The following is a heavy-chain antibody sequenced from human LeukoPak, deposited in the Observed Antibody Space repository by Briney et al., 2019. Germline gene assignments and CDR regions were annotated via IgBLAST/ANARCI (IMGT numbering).Heavy chain of an antibody. CDR2: IKQDGSEK. CDR3: ARGSIEAAGVDY. Sequence: PGGSLRLSCAASGFTFSNYWMTWVRQAPGKGLEWVANIKQDGSEKYYVDSVKGRFTISRDNAKNSLYLQMNSLRAEDTAVYYCARGSIEAAGVDYWGQGTLVTVSS. J-gene: IGHJ4*02. V-gene: IGHV3-7*01. D-gene: IGHD6-13*01. CDR1: GFTFSNYW.